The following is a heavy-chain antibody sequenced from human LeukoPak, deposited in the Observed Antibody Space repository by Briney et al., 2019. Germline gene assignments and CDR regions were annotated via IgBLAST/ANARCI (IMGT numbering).Heavy chain of an antibody. CDR2: INPNSGGT. CDR3: ARAPGGIVGWWERDRAGDYMDV. J-gene: IGHJ6*03. D-gene: IGHD1-26*01. V-gene: IGHV1-2*02. Sequence: GASVKVSCKASGYTFTSYYIHWVRQAPGQGLEWMGWINPNSGGTNYAQKFQGRVTMTRDTSISTAYMELSRLRSDDTAVYYCARAPGGIVGWWERDRAGDYMDVWGKGTTVTISS. CDR1: GYTFTSYY.